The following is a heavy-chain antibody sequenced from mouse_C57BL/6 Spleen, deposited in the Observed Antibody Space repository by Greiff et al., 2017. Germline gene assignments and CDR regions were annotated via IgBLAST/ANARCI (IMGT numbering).Heavy chain of an antibody. CDR1: GYTFTDHT. D-gene: IGHD1-1*01. J-gene: IGHJ3*01. CDR3: ASPPYYGSSSWFAY. V-gene: IGHV1-78*01. CDR2: IYPRDGST. Sequence: VQLQQSDAELVKPGASVKISCKVSGYTFTDHTIHWMKQRPEQGLEWIGYIYPRDGSTKYNEKFKGKAPLTADKSSSTAYMQLNSLTSEDSAVYFCASPPYYGSSSWFAYWGQGTLVTVSA.